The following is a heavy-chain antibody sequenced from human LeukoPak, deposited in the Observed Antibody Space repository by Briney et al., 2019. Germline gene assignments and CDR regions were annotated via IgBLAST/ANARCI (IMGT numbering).Heavy chain of an antibody. D-gene: IGHD6-19*01. CDR2: ISPAGSAI. CDR3: GRFGYVAGLDL. CDR1: GFSFSAYW. V-gene: IGHV3-7*01. Sequence: GGSLRLSCAASGFSFSAYWMTWVRQAPGTGLEWVANISPAGSAIYYGDPAKGRFTISRDNAKNLVYLQMSSLRAEDTAVYYCGRFGYVAGLDLWGQGTLVTVSS. J-gene: IGHJ4*02.